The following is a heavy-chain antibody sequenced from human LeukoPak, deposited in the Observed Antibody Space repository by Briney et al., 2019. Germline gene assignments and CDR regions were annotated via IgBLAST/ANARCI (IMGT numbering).Heavy chain of an antibody. V-gene: IGHV7-4-1*02. J-gene: IGHJ3*02. CDR2: INTNTGNP. Sequence: ASVKVSCKASGYTFTSYAMNWVRQAPGQGLEWMGWINTNTGNPTYAQGFTGRFVFSLDTSVSTAYLQISSLKAEDTAVYYCAREGSSSSSESDAFDIWGQGTMVTVSS. CDR3: AREGSSSSSESDAFDI. D-gene: IGHD6-6*01. CDR1: GYTFTSYA.